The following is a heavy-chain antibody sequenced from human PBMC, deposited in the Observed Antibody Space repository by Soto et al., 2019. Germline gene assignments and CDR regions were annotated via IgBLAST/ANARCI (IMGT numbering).Heavy chain of an antibody. CDR1: GATFSSYT. D-gene: IGHD1-20*01. CDR3: ARDPSVYNWNDYSWFDP. CDR2: IIPILGIA. Sequence: ASVKVSCKASGATFSSYTIRWVRQAPGQGLEWMGRIIPILGIANYAQKFQGRVTITADKSTSTAYMELSSLRSEDTAVYYCARDPSVYNWNDYSWFDPCGQGTRLTVSS. V-gene: IGHV1-69*04. J-gene: IGHJ5*02.